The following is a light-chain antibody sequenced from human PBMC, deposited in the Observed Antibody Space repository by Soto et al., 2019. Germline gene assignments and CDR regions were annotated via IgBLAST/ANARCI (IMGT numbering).Light chain of an antibody. CDR3: QQRSNWPPT. J-gene: IGKJ5*01. CDR2: DAS. CDR1: QSVSSD. Sequence: EIVMTQSPVTLSVSPGERATLSCRASQSVSSDLAWYHQKPGQAPRLLIYDASNRATGIPARFSGSGSGTDFTLTISSLEPEDFAVYYCQQRSNWPPTFGQGTRLEIK. V-gene: IGKV3-11*01.